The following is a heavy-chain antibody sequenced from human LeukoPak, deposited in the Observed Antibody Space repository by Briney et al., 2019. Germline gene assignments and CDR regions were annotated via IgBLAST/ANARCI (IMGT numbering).Heavy chain of an antibody. J-gene: IGHJ5*02. V-gene: IGHV4-34*12. CDR1: GGSFSGYY. Sequence: SETLSLTCAVYGGSFSGYYWSWIRQSPGKGLEWIGEIINSGSNNYNPSLKSRVTISVDTSKNQFSLKLSSVTAADTAVYYCARDRRYCSGGSCYSFGWFDPWGQGTLVTVSS. CDR2: IINSGSN. CDR3: ARDRRYCSGGSCYSFGWFDP. D-gene: IGHD2-15*01.